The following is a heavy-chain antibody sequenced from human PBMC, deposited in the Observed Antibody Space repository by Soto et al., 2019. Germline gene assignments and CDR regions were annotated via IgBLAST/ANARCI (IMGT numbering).Heavy chain of an antibody. CDR2: IYYSGST. CDR1: GGSISSYY. J-gene: IGHJ3*02. V-gene: IGHV4-59*01. CDR3: ARVRMAGDFEI. D-gene: IGHD6-19*01. Sequence: SETLSLTCTVSGGSISSYYWSWIRQPPGKGLEWIGYIYYSGSTNYNPSLKSRVTISVDTSKNQFSLKLSSVTAVDTAVYYCARVRMAGDFEIWGQGTMVTVSS.